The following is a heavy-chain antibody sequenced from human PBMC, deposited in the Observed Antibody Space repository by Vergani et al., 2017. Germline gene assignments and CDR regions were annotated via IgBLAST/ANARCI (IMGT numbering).Heavy chain of an antibody. V-gene: IGHV1-3*01. CDR1: GYTFTSYA. Sequence: QVQLVQSGAEVKKPGASVKVSCKASGYTFTSYAMHWVRQAPGQRLEWMGWINAGNGNTKYSQKFQGRVTITRDTSASTAYMELSSPSSEDTAVYYCAIGLLTMVRGVIISSVYFDYWGQGTLVTVSS. CDR2: INAGNGNT. J-gene: IGHJ4*02. CDR3: AIGLLTMVRGVIISSVYFDY. D-gene: IGHD3-10*01.